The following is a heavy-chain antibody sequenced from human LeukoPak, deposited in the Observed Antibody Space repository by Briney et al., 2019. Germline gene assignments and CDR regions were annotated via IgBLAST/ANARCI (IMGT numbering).Heavy chain of an antibody. CDR3: AKDNQLVRWEPENYFDY. D-gene: IGHD6-6*01. Sequence: PGRSLRLSCAASGFTFSSYGMHWVRQAPGKGLEWVAVISYDGSNKYYADSVKGRFTISRDNFKNTLYLQMNSLRAEDTAVYYCAKDNQLVRWEPENYFDYWGQGTLVTVSS. J-gene: IGHJ4*02. V-gene: IGHV3-30*18. CDR1: GFTFSSYG. CDR2: ISYDGSNK.